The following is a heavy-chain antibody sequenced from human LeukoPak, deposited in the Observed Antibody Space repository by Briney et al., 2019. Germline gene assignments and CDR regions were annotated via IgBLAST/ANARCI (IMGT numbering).Heavy chain of an antibody. V-gene: IGHV3-23*01. CDR3: ATNVDTSDDY. D-gene: IGHD5-18*01. J-gene: IGHJ4*02. Sequence: GGSLRLSCAASGFTFSNYAMSWVRQAPGKGLEWVSSINGRGGSTYYADSVKGRFTISRDNSKNTLYLQMNSLRAEDTALYYCATNVDTSDDYWGQGTLVTVSS. CDR2: INGRGGST. CDR1: GFTFSNYA.